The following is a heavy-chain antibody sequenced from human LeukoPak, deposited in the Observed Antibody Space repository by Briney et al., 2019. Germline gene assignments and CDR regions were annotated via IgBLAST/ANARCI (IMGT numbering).Heavy chain of an antibody. CDR3: AKGTLGDYRAGPDY. V-gene: IGHV3-43D*03. Sequence: PGGSLRLSCAASGFTFGDYAMHWVRQVPGKGLEWVSFISWDGGSTYYADSVKGRFTISRDNSKNSLYLQMNSLRAEDTALYYCAKGTLGDYRAGPDYWGRGTLVTVSS. J-gene: IGHJ4*02. D-gene: IGHD4-17*01. CDR2: ISWDGGST. CDR1: GFTFGDYA.